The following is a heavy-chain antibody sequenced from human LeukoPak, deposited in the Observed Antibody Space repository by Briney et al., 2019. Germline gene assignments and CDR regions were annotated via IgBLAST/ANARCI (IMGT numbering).Heavy chain of an antibody. CDR1: GGSISSYY. V-gene: IGHV4-59*01. CDR3: ARDRYYDSSGYSYYFDY. Sequence: KPSETLSLTCTVSGGSISSYYWSWLRQSPGKGLEWVGYIYYSGSTNYNPSLKSRVTMSVDTSKNQFSLKLSSVTAADTAMYYCARDRYYDSSGYSYYFDYWGQGTLVTVSS. J-gene: IGHJ4*02. CDR2: IYYSGST. D-gene: IGHD3-22*01.